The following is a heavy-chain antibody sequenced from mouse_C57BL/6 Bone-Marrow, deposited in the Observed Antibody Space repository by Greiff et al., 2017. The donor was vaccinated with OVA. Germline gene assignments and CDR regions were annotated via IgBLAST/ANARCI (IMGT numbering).Heavy chain of an antibody. V-gene: IGHV14-4*01. CDR3: TTLITSNYFDY. J-gene: IGHJ2*01. CDR1: GFNIKDDY. CDR2: IDPENGDT. Sequence: EVKLQESGAELVRPGASVKLSCTASGFNIKDDYMHWVKQRPEQGLEWIGWIDPENGDTEYASKFQGKATITADTSSNTAYLQLSSLTSEDTAVYYCTTLITSNYFDYWGQGTTLTVSS. D-gene: IGHD1-1*01.